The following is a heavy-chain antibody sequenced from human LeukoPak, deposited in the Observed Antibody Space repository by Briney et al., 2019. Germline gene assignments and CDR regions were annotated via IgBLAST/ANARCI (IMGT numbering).Heavy chain of an antibody. CDR3: ARDPYGGSSGCFDY. CDR1: GFTFSNYG. V-gene: IGHV3-33*01. D-gene: IGHD3-22*01. CDR2: IWYDGRNK. J-gene: IGHJ4*02. Sequence: GGSLRLSCAASGFTFSNYGMHWVRQAPGKGLEWVAVIWYDGRNKYYADSVKGPFTISRDNSKNTLYLQMNNLRVEDTAVYYCARDPYGGSSGCFDYWGQGTLVTVSS.